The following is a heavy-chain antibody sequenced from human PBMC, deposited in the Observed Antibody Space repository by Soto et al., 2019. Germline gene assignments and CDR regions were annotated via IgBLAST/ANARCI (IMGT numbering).Heavy chain of an antibody. CDR2: ISYDGSNK. D-gene: IGHD3-3*01. CDR3: AKDDGAFADYDFWSGLGYGMDV. Sequence: GGSLRLSCAASGFTFSSYGMHWVRQAPGKGLEWVAVISYDGSNKYYADSVKGRFTISRDNSKNTLYLQMNSLRAEDTAVYYCAKDDGAFADYDFWSGLGYGMDVWGQGTTVTVSS. V-gene: IGHV3-30*18. CDR1: GFTFSSYG. J-gene: IGHJ6*02.